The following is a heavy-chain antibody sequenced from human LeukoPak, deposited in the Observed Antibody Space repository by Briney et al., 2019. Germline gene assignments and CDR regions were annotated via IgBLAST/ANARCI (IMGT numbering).Heavy chain of an antibody. J-gene: IGHJ6*02. V-gene: IGHV4-59*08. CDR1: GGSISSYY. CDR2: IYYSGST. CDR3: ARHALRLLYGMDV. Sequence: KASETLSLTCTVSGGSISSYYWSWVRQPPGKGLEWIGYIYYSGSTNYNPSLKSRVTISEDTSKNQFSLKLSSVTAADTAVYYCARHALRLLYGMDVWGQGTTVTVSS. D-gene: IGHD3-16*01.